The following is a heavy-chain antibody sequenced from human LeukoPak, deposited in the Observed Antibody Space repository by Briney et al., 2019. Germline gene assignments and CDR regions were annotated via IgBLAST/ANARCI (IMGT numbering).Heavy chain of an antibody. Sequence: ASVKVSFKASGYTFTSYGISWVRQAPGQGLEWMGWISAYNGNTNYAQKLQGRVTMTTDTSTSTAYMELRSLRSDDTAVYYCARDPWVYYYGSGSSNWFDPWGQGTLVTVSS. CDR3: ARDPWVYYYGSGSSNWFDP. CDR2: ISAYNGNT. CDR1: GYTFTSYG. V-gene: IGHV1-18*01. D-gene: IGHD3-10*01. J-gene: IGHJ5*02.